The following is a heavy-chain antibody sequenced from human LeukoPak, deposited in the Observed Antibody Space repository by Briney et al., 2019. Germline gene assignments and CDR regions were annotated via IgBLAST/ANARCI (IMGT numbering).Heavy chain of an antibody. D-gene: IGHD3-22*01. CDR2: ISTDGSST. J-gene: IGHJ4*02. CDR3: AGDDSSGYFFDF. CDR1: GFTFSRYW. Sequence: PGGSLRLSCAASGFTFSRYWMHWVRQAPGKGLVWLSRISTDGSSTRYADSVKGRFTISRDNAKNSLYLQMNSLRAEDTAMYFCAGDDSSGYFFDFWGQGTLVTVSS. V-gene: IGHV3-74*01.